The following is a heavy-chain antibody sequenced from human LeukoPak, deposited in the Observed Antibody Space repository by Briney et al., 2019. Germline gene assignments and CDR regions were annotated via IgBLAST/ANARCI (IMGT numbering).Heavy chain of an antibody. V-gene: IGHV7-4-1*02. CDR1: GYTFTSYA. CDR3: ATVHYYYDSSGYYLASSDAFDI. Sequence: ASVKVSCKASGYTFTSYAINWVRQAPGQGLEWMWGVNTNTGNPTYSQGFTGRFAFSLDTAVSTASLQISSLKAEDNAVYYCATVHYYYDSSGYYLASSDAFDIWGQRTMVTVSS. J-gene: IGHJ3*02. CDR2: VNTNTGNP. D-gene: IGHD3-22*01.